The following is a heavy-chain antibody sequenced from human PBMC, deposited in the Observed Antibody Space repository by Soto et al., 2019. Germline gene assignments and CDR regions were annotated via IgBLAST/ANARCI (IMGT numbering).Heavy chain of an antibody. Sequence: GGTLRLSCIASGFSISDYPMSWVRQAPGKGLEWVGFIRSKAYGGSTKYGAFVRGRFTISRDVSKTTAYLQMTSLNTEDTAVYYCSRALYHDSTNYYGNWGQGTRVTVSS. J-gene: IGHJ4*02. V-gene: IGHV3-49*04. D-gene: IGHD3-22*01. CDR3: SRALYHDSTNYYGN. CDR2: IRSKAYGGST. CDR1: GFSISDYP.